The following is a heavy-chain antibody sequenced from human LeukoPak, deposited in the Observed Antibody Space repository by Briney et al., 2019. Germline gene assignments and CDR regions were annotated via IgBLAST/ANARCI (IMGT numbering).Heavy chain of an antibody. CDR1: GYTFTSYT. D-gene: IGHD6-19*01. CDR2: INAGNGNT. V-gene: IGHV1-3*01. CDR3: ARVGVSGWYDSWFDP. Sequence: ASVKVSCKASGYTFTSYTIHWVRQAPGQRLEWMGWINAGNGNTKYSQEFQDRVTITRDTSASTAYMELSRLRSDDTAVYYCARVGVSGWYDSWFDPWGQGTLVTVSS. J-gene: IGHJ5*02.